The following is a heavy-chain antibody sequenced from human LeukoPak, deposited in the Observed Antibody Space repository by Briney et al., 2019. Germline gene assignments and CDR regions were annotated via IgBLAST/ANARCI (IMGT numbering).Heavy chain of an antibody. Sequence: GGSLRLSCAASGFTFNTYTMNWVRQAPGKGLEWVSSITASSTAIYSADSVKGRFTISRDNAKNFLYLQMNSLRAEDTAVYYCARAGPSSSWHQFDYWGQGTLVTVSS. D-gene: IGHD6-13*01. CDR1: GFTFNTYT. CDR3: ARAGPSSSWHQFDY. CDR2: ITASSTAI. V-gene: IGHV3-21*01. J-gene: IGHJ4*02.